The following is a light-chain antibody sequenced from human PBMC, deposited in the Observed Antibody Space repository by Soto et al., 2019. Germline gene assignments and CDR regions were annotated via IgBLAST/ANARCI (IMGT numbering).Light chain of an antibody. V-gene: IGKV3-11*01. CDR3: QQRSNGPPLT. CDR2: DAF. Sequence: EIVFTQSPATLSLSPGERATLSCRASQSVDNYLAWYQHKPSQAPRLLIYDAFNRATGIPARFSGSGSGTDFTLTISSLEPEDFAFYYCQQRSNGPPLTFGGGTKVEIK. CDR1: QSVDNY. J-gene: IGKJ4*01.